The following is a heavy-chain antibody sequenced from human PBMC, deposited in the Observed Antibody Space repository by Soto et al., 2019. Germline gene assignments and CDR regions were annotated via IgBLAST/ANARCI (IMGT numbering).Heavy chain of an antibody. J-gene: IGHJ6*02. D-gene: IGHD1-26*01. CDR3: GTVGRLGSTGASTHGMDV. CDR1: GGTFASYS. Sequence: QEELVQSGAEVKKPGSSVNVSCKASGGTFASYSITWVRQAPGQRLEWMGEIIPLLKTVNYAQKFQGRVTITGDRSTSTVYMALSRLRSDDTAVYYCGTVGRLGSTGASTHGMDVWGQGTTVTVSS. V-gene: IGHV1-69*06. CDR2: IIPLLKTV.